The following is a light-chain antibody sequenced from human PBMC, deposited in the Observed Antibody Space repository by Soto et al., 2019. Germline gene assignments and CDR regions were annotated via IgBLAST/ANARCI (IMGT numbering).Light chain of an antibody. J-gene: IGLJ1*01. CDR2: EVS. Sequence: QSALTQPASVSGSPGQSITISCTGTSSDVGGYNYVSWYQQYPGKAPKLMIYEVSNRPSGVSNRFSGPKSGNTASLTISGLQADDEADYCCSSYTSSSTLGFGSGKKVNV. CDR3: SSYTSSSTLG. CDR1: SSDVGGYNY. V-gene: IGLV2-14*01.